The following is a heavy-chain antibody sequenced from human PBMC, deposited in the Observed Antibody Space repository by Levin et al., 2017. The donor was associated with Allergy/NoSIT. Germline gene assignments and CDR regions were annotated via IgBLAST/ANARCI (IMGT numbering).Heavy chain of an antibody. CDR1: GFIFSSYG. CDR3: AKDRADYGSGSLFDY. CDR2: FTGGGGST. D-gene: IGHD3-10*01. Sequence: GGSLRLSCAASGFIFSSYGMSWVRQAPGKGMEWVSSFTGGGGSTYYADSVKGRFTISRDNSKNTVYLQMNSLRAEDAAVYYCAKDRADYGSGSLFDYWGQGTLVTVSS. V-gene: IGHV3-23*01. J-gene: IGHJ4*02.